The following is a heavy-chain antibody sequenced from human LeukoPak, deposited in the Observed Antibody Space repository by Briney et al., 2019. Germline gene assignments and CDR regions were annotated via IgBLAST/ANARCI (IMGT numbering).Heavy chain of an antibody. CDR3: ARGYGLRGLFDY. V-gene: IGHV1-2*06. Sequence: ASVKVSCKASGYTFTGYYMHWVRQAPGQGLEWMGRINPNRGGTNYAQKFQGRVTMTRDTSISTAYMELSRLRSDDTAVYYCARGYGLRGLFDYWGQGTLVTVSS. CDR1: GYTFTGYY. J-gene: IGHJ4*02. CDR2: INPNRGGT. D-gene: IGHD3-10*01.